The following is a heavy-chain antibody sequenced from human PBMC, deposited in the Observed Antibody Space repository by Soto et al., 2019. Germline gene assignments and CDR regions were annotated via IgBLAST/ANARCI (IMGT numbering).Heavy chain of an antibody. CDR3: ARGRYGDY. J-gene: IGHJ4*02. CDR1: GYGFTTYG. CDR2: ISAHNGNT. D-gene: IGHD1-1*01. Sequence: QVHLVQSGAEVKKPGASVKVSCKGSGYGFTTYGITWVRQAPGQGLEWMAWISAHNGNTNYAQKLQGRVTVTRDTSTSTAYMELRSLRSDDTPVYYCARGRYGDYWGQGALVTVS. V-gene: IGHV1-18*01.